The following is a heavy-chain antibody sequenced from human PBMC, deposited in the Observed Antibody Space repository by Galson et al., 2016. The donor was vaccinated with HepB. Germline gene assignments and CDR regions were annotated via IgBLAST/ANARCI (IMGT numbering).Heavy chain of an antibody. CDR3: ARDRDRTLDY. V-gene: IGHV1-18*04. D-gene: IGHD1-7*01. Sequence: SVKVSCKASGYSFTTYGITWVRQAPGQGLEWVGWISTHNGDTNHAQKLQGRVTLTTDRSTNTANMEMRNLESDDTAVFYCARDRDRTLDYWGQGTLVTVSS. CDR1: GYSFTTYG. CDR2: ISTHNGDT. J-gene: IGHJ4*02.